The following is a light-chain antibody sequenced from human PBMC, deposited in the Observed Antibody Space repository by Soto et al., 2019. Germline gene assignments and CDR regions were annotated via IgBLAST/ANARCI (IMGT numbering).Light chain of an antibody. Sequence: QPVLTQPPSVSATPGQKVTISCSGSSSNIGTYYVYWYQQLPGTAPKVLIYRNNQRPSGVPDRFSGSKSGTSASLAISGLRSEDEADYYCAAWDDSLSGHVVFGGGTKLTVL. V-gene: IGLV1-47*01. CDR1: SSNIGTYY. CDR2: RNN. J-gene: IGLJ2*01. CDR3: AAWDDSLSGHVV.